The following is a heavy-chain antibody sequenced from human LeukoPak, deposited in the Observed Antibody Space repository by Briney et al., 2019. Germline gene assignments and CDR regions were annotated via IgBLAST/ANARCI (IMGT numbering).Heavy chain of an antibody. V-gene: IGHV4-31*03. CDR2: IYYSGST. D-gene: IGHD2-15*01. CDR3: ARSREYCSGGSCFKYFDY. Sequence: SETLSLTCTVSGGSISSGGYYWSWIRQHPGKGLEWIGYIYYSGSTYYNPSLKSRVTISVATSKNQFSLKLSSVTAADTAVYYCARSREYCSGGSCFKYFDYWGQGTLVTVSS. CDR1: GGSISSGGYY. J-gene: IGHJ4*02.